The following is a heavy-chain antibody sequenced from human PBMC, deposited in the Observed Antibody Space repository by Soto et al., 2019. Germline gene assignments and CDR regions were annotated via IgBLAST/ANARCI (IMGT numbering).Heavy chain of an antibody. D-gene: IGHD6-19*01. J-gene: IGHJ4*02. CDR2: ISAYNGNT. CDR3: ATGEVAGSNFDY. CDR1: GYTFTSYG. Sequence: ASVKVSCKASGYTFTSYGISWARQAPGQGLEWMGWISAYNGNTNYAQRLQGRVTMTTDTSTSTAYMELRSLRSDDTAVYYCATGEVAGSNFDYWGQGTLVTVSS. V-gene: IGHV1-18*04.